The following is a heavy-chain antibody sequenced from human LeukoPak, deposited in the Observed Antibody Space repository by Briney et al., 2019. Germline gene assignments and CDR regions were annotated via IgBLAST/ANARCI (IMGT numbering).Heavy chain of an antibody. CDR1: GFTFSSYW. V-gene: IGHV3-74*01. J-gene: IGHJ3*02. CDR3: AREPFIAVAGTGAFDI. Sequence: GGSLRLSCAASGFTFSSYWMHWVRQAPGKGLVWVLRNNSDASSTSYADSVKGRFTISRDNAKSTLYLQMNSLRAEDTAVYYCAREPFIAVAGTGAFDIWGQGTMVTVSS. CDR2: NNSDASST. D-gene: IGHD6-19*01.